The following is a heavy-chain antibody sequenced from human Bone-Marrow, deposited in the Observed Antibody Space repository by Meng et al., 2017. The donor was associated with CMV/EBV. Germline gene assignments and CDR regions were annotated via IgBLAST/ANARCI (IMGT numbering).Heavy chain of an antibody. D-gene: IGHD3-22*01. V-gene: IGHV1-46*01. Sequence: ASVKVSCKASGYTFTSYYMHWVRQAPGQGLEWMGIINPSGGSTSYAQKFQGRVTMTRDTSTSTVYMELSSLRSEDTAVYYCARDHLPVYYDTSAQHTGFDDWGQGNRVNGAS. CDR1: GYTFTSYY. J-gene: IGHJ4*02. CDR3: ARDHLPVYYDTSAQHTGFDD. CDR2: INPSGGST.